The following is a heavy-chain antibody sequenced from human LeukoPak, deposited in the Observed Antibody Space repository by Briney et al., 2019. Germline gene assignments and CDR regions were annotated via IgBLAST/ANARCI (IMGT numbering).Heavy chain of an antibody. CDR1: GFTFSVYS. J-gene: IGHJ4*02. CDR2: IATSTTYI. V-gene: IGHV3-21*01. D-gene: IGHD3-9*01. Sequence: GGSLRLSCAASGFTFSVYSMSWVRQAPGKGLEWVSSIATSTTYIYYAGSVKGRFTISRDNAKNSLYLQMNSLRAEDTAVYHCVREKTYHDILTGYRPKMVDYWGPGTLVTVSS. CDR3: VREKTYHDILTGYRPKMVDY.